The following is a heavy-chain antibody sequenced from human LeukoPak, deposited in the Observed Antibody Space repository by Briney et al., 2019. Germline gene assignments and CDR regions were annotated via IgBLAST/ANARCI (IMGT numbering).Heavy chain of an antibody. V-gene: IGHV4-31*03. CDR1: GGGISSGGYF. CDR3: ARAPYSSSSVDY. D-gene: IGHD6-6*01. J-gene: IGHJ4*02. CDR2: IYYSGST. Sequence: SQTLSLTCTVSGGGISSGGYFWTWIRQQPGKGLEWIGYIYYSGSTYYNPSLKSRVTISVDMSKNQFSLKLSSVTAADTAVYYCARAPYSSSSVDYWGQGTLVTVSS.